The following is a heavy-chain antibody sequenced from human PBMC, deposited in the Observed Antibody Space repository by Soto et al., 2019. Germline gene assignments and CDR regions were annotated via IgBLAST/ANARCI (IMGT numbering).Heavy chain of an antibody. V-gene: IGHV4-31*03. J-gene: IGHJ6*02. CDR1: GGSISSGVYY. CDR2: IYYSGST. Sequence: SETLSLTCTVSGGSISSGVYYWSWIRHHPGKGLEWIGYIYYSGSTYYNPSLKSRVTISVDTSKNQFSLKLSSVTAADTAVYYCARDRVDYCSSTSCYRDYYYYGMDVWGQGTTVTVSS. CDR3: ARDRVDYCSSTSCYRDYYYYGMDV. D-gene: IGHD2-2*02.